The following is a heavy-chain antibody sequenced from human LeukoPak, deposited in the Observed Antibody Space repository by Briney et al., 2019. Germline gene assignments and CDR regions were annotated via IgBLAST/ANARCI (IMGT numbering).Heavy chain of an antibody. CDR1: GDSVSRTNAA. CDR3: ARGGWYMTVALFDQ. Sequence: SQTLSLTCAISGDSVSRTNAAWNWIRQSPSRGLEWLGRTYYRTKWYSDSAISVRSRIIINPDTSKNRFSLQLNSVTPEDTAVYYCARGGWYMTVALFDQWGQGTPVTVSS. D-gene: IGHD6-19*01. CDR2: TYYRTKWYS. J-gene: IGHJ4*02. V-gene: IGHV6-1*01.